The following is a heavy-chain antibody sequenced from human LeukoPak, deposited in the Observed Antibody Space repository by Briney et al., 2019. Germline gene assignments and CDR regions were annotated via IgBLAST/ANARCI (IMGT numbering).Heavy chain of an antibody. CDR3: AREGGLYSYGAHW. CDR2: INPNSGGT. CDR1: GYTFTGYY. D-gene: IGHD5-18*01. J-gene: IGHJ4*02. Sequence: ASVKISCKASGYTFTGYYMHWVRQAPGQGLEWMGRINPNSGGTNYAQKFQGRVTMTRDTSISTAYMELSRLRSDDTAVYYCAREGGLYSYGAHWWGQGTLVTVSS. V-gene: IGHV1-2*06.